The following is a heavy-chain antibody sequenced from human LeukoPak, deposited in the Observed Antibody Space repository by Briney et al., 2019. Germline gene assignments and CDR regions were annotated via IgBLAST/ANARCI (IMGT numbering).Heavy chain of an antibody. V-gene: IGHV1-18*01. CDR2: INAYNGNT. Sequence: ASVKVSCKASGYTFTSYGISWVRQAPGQGLEWMGWINAYNGNTNYAQKLQGRVTMTTDTSTSTAYMELRSLRSDDTAVYYCARVVGTPYYDFWSGSYYMDVWGKGTTVTVSS. CDR1: GYTFTSYG. CDR3: ARVVGTPYYDFWSGSYYMDV. D-gene: IGHD3-3*01. J-gene: IGHJ6*03.